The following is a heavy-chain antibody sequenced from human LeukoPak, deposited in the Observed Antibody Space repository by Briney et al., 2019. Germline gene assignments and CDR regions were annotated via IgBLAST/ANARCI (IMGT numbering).Heavy chain of an antibody. J-gene: IGHJ4*02. D-gene: IGHD3-9*01. CDR3: AKDPTSVGGHFDWLLGH. V-gene: IGHV3-30-3*01. CDR1: GFTFSSYA. CDR2: ISYDGSNK. Sequence: GGSLRLSCAASGFTFSSYAMHRVRQAPGKGLEWVAVISYDGSNKYYADSVKGRFTISRDNSKNTLYLQMNSLRAEDTAIYYCAKDPTSVGGHFDWLLGHWGQGTLVTVSS.